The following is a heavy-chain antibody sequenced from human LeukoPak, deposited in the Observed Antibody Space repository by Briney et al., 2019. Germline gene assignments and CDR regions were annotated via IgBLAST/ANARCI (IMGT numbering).Heavy chain of an antibody. CDR3: ARVDVSLGVPGNWYFDL. V-gene: IGHV1-69*13. CDR1: GGTFSSYA. Sequence: EASVKVSCKASGGTFSSYAISWVRQAPGQGLEWMGGIIPIFGTANYAQKFQGRVTITADESTSTAYMELSSLRSEDTAIYYCARVDVSLGVPGNWYFDLWGRGTLVTVSS. J-gene: IGHJ2*01. D-gene: IGHD3-3*01. CDR2: IIPIFGTA.